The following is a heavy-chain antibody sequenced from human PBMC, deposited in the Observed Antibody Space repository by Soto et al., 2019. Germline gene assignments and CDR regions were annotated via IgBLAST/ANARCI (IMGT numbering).Heavy chain of an antibody. V-gene: IGHV1-69*08. CDR3: ARELGGYDCLYYHGHGDV. CDR2: IIPVLGMA. Sequence: QVQLVQSGAEMKTPGSSVKVSCQASGDIFDSLTINWVRQAPGQGLEWMGRIIPVLGMANYAKKFQGRVTIIGEQSTCPVYLELSSLTSEDTAVYYCARELGGYDCLYYHGHGDVWGEGTTVTV. J-gene: IGHJ6*02. D-gene: IGHD5-12*01. CDR1: GDIFDSLT.